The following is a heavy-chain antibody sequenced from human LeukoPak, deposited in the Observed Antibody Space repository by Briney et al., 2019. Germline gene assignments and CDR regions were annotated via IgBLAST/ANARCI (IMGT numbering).Heavy chain of an antibody. D-gene: IGHD2-2*01. CDR2: IYYSGST. V-gene: IGHV4-39*01. CDR1: GGSISSSSYY. J-gene: IGHJ2*01. CDR3: ARHLQHGFDL. Sequence: PSETLSLTCTVSGGSISSSSYYWGWIRQPPGKGLEWIGCIYYSGSTYYNPPLKSRVTISVDTSKNQFSLKLSSVTAADTAVYYCARHLQHGFDLWGRGTLVTVSS.